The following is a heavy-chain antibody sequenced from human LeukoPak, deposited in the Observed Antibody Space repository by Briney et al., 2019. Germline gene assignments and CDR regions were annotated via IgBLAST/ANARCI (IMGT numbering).Heavy chain of an antibody. CDR1: GGSISSYY. CDR2: IYYSGST. D-gene: IGHD5-12*01. J-gene: IGHJ4*02. CDR3: ARDSSAGSGYDHFDY. Sequence: SETLSLTCTVSGGSISSYYWSWIRQPAGKGLEWIGYIYYSGSTNYNPSLKSRVAISVDTSKNQFSLKLSSVTAADTAVYYCARDSSAGSGYDHFDYWGQGTLVTVSS. V-gene: IGHV4-59*01.